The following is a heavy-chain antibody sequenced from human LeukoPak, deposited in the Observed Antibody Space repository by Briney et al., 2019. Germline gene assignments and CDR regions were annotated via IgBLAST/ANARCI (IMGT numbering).Heavy chain of an antibody. V-gene: IGHV4-59*08. CDR3: ARLWSPMVEIDY. CDR1: GGSISSYY. CDR2: ISYSGST. J-gene: IGHJ4*02. Sequence: SETRSLTCSVSGGSISSYYWSWIRQPPGRGLEWIGYISYSGSTKYNPSLKSRVTISVDTSKNQFSLKVSSVTAADTAVYYCARLWSPMVEIDYWGQGTLVTVSS. D-gene: IGHD2-15*01.